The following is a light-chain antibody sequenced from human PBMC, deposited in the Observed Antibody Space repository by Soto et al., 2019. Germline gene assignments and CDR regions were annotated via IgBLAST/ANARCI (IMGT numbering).Light chain of an antibody. CDR1: QSVSSSY. V-gene: IGKV3-20*01. CDR2: GAS. J-gene: IGKJ1*01. Sequence: ETVLTQSPGTLSLSPGERATLSCRASQSVSSSYLAWYQQKPGQAPRLLIYGASRRATGIPDRFSGSGSGADFTLTISRLEPEDFAVYYCQQYGSSPTWTFGQGTKVEIK. CDR3: QQYGSSPTWT.